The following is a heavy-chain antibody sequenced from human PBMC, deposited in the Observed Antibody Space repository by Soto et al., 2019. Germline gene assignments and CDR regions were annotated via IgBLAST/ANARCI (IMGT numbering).Heavy chain of an antibody. CDR3: ARELNTESSAYYSFAF. Sequence: ASVKVSCKTSGYIFTAYGLAWLRQAPGQRPEWMGWVSTNDDRTNYAQKFQGRVTMTTDRSTTTTSMELRSLRPDDTAVYYCARELNTESSAYYSFAFWGQGTLVTVS. V-gene: IGHV1-18*01. CDR2: VSTNDDRT. J-gene: IGHJ4*02. CDR1: GYIFTAYG. D-gene: IGHD3-22*01.